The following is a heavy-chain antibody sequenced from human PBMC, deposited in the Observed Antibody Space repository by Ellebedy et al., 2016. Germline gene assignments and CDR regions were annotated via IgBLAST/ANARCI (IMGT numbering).Heavy chain of an antibody. Sequence: GGSLRLSCKGSGYRFTSYWIGWVRQMPGKGLEWMGIIYPGDSDTRYSPSFQGQVTISADKSISTAYLQWSSLKASDTAMYYCARGRGYSYGYGDYWGQGTLVTVSS. CDR3: ARGRGYSYGYGDY. CDR1: GYRFTSYW. CDR2: IYPGDSDT. V-gene: IGHV5-51*01. D-gene: IGHD5-18*01. J-gene: IGHJ4*02.